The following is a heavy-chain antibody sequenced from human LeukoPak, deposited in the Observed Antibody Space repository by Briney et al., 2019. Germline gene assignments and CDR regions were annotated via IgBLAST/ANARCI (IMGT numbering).Heavy chain of an antibody. CDR2: ISAYNGNT. CDR3: ARDVGEGFCSDGSCSDY. J-gene: IGHJ4*02. V-gene: IGHV1-18*01. Sequence: ASVKVSCRASGYTFTNYAISWVRQAPGQGLEWMGWISAYNGNTNYAQKLQGRVTMTTDTSTSTVYMELRSLRSDDTAVYYCARDVGEGFCSDGSCSDYWGQGTLVTVSS. CDR1: GYTFTNYA. D-gene: IGHD2-15*01.